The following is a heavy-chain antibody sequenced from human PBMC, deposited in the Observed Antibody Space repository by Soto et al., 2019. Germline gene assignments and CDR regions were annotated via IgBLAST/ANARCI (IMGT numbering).Heavy chain of an antibody. Sequence: PSETLSLTCTVSGGSISSSSYYWGWIRQPPGKGLEWIGSIYYSGSTYYNPSLKSRVTISVDTSENQFSLKLSSVTAADTAVYYCARHLKGGWQSPYYFDYWGQGTLVTVSS. CDR3: ARHLKGGWQSPYYFDY. CDR1: GGSISSSSYY. CDR2: IYYSGST. V-gene: IGHV4-39*01. D-gene: IGHD6-19*01. J-gene: IGHJ4*02.